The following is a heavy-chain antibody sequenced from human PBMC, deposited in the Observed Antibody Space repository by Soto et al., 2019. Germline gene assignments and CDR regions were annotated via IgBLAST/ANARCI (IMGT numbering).Heavy chain of an antibody. V-gene: IGHV1-18*01. CDR3: ARHHGPTTSENWFDP. D-gene: IGHD5-12*01. CDR1: GYTFFTYD. Sequence: QVHLVQSGVEVKTPGASVKVSCQASGYTFFTYDISWGRQAPGQGLEWMGWIITYSGDTKYAQKFQGRVTMTTDTSTTAAYLELRSLRSADTAVYYCARHHGPTTSENWFDPWGQGTLVTVSS. J-gene: IGHJ5*02. CDR2: IITYSGDT.